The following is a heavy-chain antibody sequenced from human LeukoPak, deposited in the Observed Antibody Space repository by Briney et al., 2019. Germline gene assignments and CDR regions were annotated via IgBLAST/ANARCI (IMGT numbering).Heavy chain of an antibody. D-gene: IGHD3-22*01. CDR3: AKDAYYYDSSGYYRNWFDP. Sequence: GGSLRLSCAASGFTFSTYIMNWVRQTPGKGLEWVSSIGTSTSYIYYADSVKGRFTISRDNSKNTLYLQMNGLRAEDTAVYYCAKDAYYYDSSGYYRNWFDPWGQGTLVTVSS. V-gene: IGHV3-21*01. CDR1: GFTFSTYI. J-gene: IGHJ5*02. CDR2: IGTSTSYI.